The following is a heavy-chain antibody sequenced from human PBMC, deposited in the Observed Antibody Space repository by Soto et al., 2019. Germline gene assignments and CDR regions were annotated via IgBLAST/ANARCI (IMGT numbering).Heavy chain of an antibody. CDR3: AAQPDTIAVAGTLDY. J-gene: IGHJ6*04. CDR2: IYYSGST. CDR1: GGSISSYY. V-gene: IGHV4-59*01. Sequence: SETLSLTCAVSGGSISSYYWSWIRQPPGKGLEWIGYIYYSGSTNYNPSLKSRVTISVDTSKNQFSLKLSSVTAADTAVYYCAAQPDTIAVAGTLDYWGKGTTVTVSS. D-gene: IGHD6-19*01.